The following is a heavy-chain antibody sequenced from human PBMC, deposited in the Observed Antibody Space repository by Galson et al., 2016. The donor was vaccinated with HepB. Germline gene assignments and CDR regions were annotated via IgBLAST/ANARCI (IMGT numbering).Heavy chain of an antibody. CDR2: IIPLLGSA. CDR1: EETFRKYG. D-gene: IGHD5-12*01. CDR3: ARDSGYDGFLYGMDV. J-gene: IGHJ6*02. Sequence: SVKVSCKASEETFRKYGISWVRQAPGQGLEWMGGIIPLLGSAEYPPRAQGRVTITTDASTNTAYMELRGLTSEDTAVYFWARDSGYDGFLYGMDVWGQGTTVTVSS. V-gene: IGHV1-69*05.